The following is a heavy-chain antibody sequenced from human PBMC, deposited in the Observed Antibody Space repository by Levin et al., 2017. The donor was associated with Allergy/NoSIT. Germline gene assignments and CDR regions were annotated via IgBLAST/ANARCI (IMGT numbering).Heavy chain of an antibody. V-gene: IGHV3-73*01. CDR3: ARAYYDFWSADLDN. Sequence: PGGSLRLSCAASGFTFSGSAMHWVRQASGKGLEWVGRIRSKPNSYATSYDASVKGRFIISRDDSKNTAYLQMNSLKTEDTAVYYCARAYYDFWSADLDNWGQGILVTVSS. D-gene: IGHD3-3*01. CDR1: GFTFSGSA. CDR2: IRSKPNSYAT. J-gene: IGHJ4*02.